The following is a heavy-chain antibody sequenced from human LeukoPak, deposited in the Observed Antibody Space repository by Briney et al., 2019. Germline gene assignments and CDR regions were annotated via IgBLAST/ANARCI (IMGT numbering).Heavy chain of an antibody. J-gene: IGHJ4*02. V-gene: IGHV1-2*02. CDR3: AREWGRDIVVVIAIKTLVD. CDR2: INPNTGDR. Sequence: ASVKVSCKASGYTFTAYYMHWVRQAPGQGFEWMGWINPNTGDRNYAQKFQGRVTMTRDTSISTAYMELSRLRSDDTAVYYCAREWGRDIVVVIAIKTLVDWGQGTLVTVSS. CDR1: GYTFTAYY. D-gene: IGHD2-21*01.